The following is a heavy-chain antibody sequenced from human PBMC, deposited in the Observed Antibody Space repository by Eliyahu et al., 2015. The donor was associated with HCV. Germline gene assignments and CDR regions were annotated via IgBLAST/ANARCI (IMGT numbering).Heavy chain of an antibody. J-gene: IGHJ6*02. CDR2: ISSSGGTR. V-gene: IGHV3-11*01. CDR1: GFTFSDYY. D-gene: IGHD6-13*01. CDR3: ARSIAGTGFYYGLDV. Sequence: QVQLVEPGGGLVKPGGSLRLSCAASGFTFSDYYMSWIRQAPGKGLEWVSYISSSGGTRYYADSVKGRFTISRDNAKNSLSVQMNSLGADDAAXYFCARSIAGTGFYYGLDVWGQGTTV.